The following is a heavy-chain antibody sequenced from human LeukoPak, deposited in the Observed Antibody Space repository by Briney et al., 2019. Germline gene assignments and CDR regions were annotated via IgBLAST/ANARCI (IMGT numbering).Heavy chain of an antibody. CDR2: INAGNGNT. CDR1: GYTFTSYA. Sequence: GASVKVSCKASGYTFTSYAMHWVRQAPGQRLEWMGWINAGNGNTKYSQKFQGRVTITRDASASTAYMELSSLRSEDTAVYYCARDLRITMVRGVMGAFDIWGQGTMVTVSS. V-gene: IGHV1-3*01. J-gene: IGHJ3*02. CDR3: ARDLRITMVRGVMGAFDI. D-gene: IGHD3-10*01.